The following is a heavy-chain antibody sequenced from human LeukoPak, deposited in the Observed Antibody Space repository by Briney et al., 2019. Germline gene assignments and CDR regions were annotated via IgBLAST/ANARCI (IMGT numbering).Heavy chain of an antibody. V-gene: IGHV3-7*01. CDR2: IKQDGSEK. CDR1: GFTFSSYR. J-gene: IGHJ5*02. CDR3: ARMLYSSVGWFDP. Sequence: GGSLRLSCAASGFTFSSYRMSWVRQAPGKGLEWVANIKQDGSEKYYVDSVKGRFTISRDNSKNSLYLQMNSLRAEDTAVYYCARMLYSSVGWFDPWGQGTLVTVSS. D-gene: IGHD6-19*01.